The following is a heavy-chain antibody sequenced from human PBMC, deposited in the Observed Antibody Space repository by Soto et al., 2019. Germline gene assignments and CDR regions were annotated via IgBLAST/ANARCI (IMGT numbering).Heavy chain of an antibody. CDR3: ARHSPPFFYGSGPWDV. D-gene: IGHD3-10*01. CDR2: IYSSGST. CDR1: GGSISNSY. V-gene: IGHV4-59*08. J-gene: IGHJ6*02. Sequence: QVQLQESGPGLVKPSETLSLTCTVSGGSISNSYWSWIRQSPGKGLEWIGYIYSSGSTNYNPSLKSRVTIPLDTSKNQFSLKLSSLIAADTAVYYCARHSPPFFYGSGPWDVWGHGTTVTVSS.